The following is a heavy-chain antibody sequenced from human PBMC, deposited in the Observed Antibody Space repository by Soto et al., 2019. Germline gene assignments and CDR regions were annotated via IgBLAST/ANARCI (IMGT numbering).Heavy chain of an antibody. V-gene: IGHV1-69*06. J-gene: IGHJ4*02. CDR2: ILPIFGTV. CDR3: ARDLDVSRRLDY. Sequence: QVQLVQSGAEVKKPGSSVNVSCKASGGTFSSYPISWVRQAPGQGLAWMGWILPIFGTVNYAQKFQGRVTITADRSTSTAYMDLSSLRSEDTAVYYCARDLDVSRRLDYWGQGTLGTVSS. D-gene: IGHD6-13*01. CDR1: GGTFSSYP.